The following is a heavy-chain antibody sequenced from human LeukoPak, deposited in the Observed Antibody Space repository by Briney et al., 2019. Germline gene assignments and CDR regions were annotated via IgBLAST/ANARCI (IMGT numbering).Heavy chain of an antibody. D-gene: IGHD6-19*01. V-gene: IGHV4-39*01. CDR1: GGSISSSSYY. CDR3: ERHVDSSGWYRSYFDY. CDR2: IYYSGST. J-gene: IGHJ4*02. Sequence: SETLSLTCTVSGGSISSSSYYWGWIRQPPGKGLEWIGSIYYSGSTYYNPSLKSRVTISVDTSKNQFSLKLSSVSAADTAVYYCERHVDSSGWYRSYFDYWGQGTLVTVSS.